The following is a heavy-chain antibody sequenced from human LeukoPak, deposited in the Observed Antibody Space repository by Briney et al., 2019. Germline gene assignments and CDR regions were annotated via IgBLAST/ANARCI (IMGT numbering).Heavy chain of an antibody. Sequence: PGGSLRLSCAASGFTFSSYWMSWVRQAPGKGLEWVANIKQDGSEKYYVDSVKGRFTISRDNAKNSLYLQMNSLRAEDTAVYYCAREEYYYDSSGYYLGFDYWGQGTLVTVFS. V-gene: IGHV3-7*01. CDR3: AREEYYYDSSGYYLGFDY. CDR2: IKQDGSEK. J-gene: IGHJ4*02. CDR1: GFTFSSYW. D-gene: IGHD3-22*01.